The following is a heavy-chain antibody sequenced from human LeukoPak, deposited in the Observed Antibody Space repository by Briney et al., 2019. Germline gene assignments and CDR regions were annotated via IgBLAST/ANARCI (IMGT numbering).Heavy chain of an antibody. J-gene: IGHJ4*02. CDR2: IYHSGST. D-gene: IGHD3-3*01. CDR3: ARERVSDFKSH. V-gene: IGHV4-4*02. Sequence: PSETLSLTCAVSGGSISSSNWWSWVRQPPGKGLEWIGEIYHSGSTNYNPSLKSRVTISVDKSTNQFSLKLSSVTAADTAVYYCARERVSDFKSHWGQGTLVTVSS. CDR1: GGSISSSNW.